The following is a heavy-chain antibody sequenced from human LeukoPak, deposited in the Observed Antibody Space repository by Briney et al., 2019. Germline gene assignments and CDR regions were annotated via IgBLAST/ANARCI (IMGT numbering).Heavy chain of an antibody. CDR1: GFTFSSYG. Sequence: EGSLRLSCAASGFTFSSYGMSWVRQAPGKGLEWVSAISGSGGSTYYADSVKGRFTISRDSSKNTLYLQMNSLRAEDTAVYYCTSSSSSTIVPQIDYWGQGTLVTVSS. CDR3: TSSSSSTIVPQIDY. V-gene: IGHV3-23*01. CDR2: ISGSGGST. J-gene: IGHJ4*02. D-gene: IGHD6-13*01.